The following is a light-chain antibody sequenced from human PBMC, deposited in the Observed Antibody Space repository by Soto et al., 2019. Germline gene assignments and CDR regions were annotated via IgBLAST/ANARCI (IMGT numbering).Light chain of an antibody. J-gene: IGKJ4*01. CDR3: QQYGSFSPIT. V-gene: IGKV1-39*01. CDR2: GAS. Sequence: DIQMTQSPSSVSASVGDRVTITCRAGQTITRYLNWYQQKPGKAPNLLIYGASTLQSGVPSRFSGSGSGTEFTLSISRLQTDDFATYYCQQYGSFSPITFGGGTKVDIK. CDR1: QTITRY.